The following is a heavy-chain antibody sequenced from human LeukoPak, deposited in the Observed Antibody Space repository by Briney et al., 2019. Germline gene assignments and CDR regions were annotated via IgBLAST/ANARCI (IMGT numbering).Heavy chain of an antibody. CDR3: ARVGSGSTPFDY. CDR1: GYSISSGYY. Sequence: SETLSLTCTVSGYSISSGYYWGWIRQPPGKGLEWIGSIYHSGSTYYNPSLKSRVTISVDTSKNQFSLKLSSVTAADTAVYYCARVGSGSTPFDYWGQGTLVTVSS. D-gene: IGHD1-26*01. CDR2: IYHSGST. J-gene: IGHJ4*02. V-gene: IGHV4-38-2*02.